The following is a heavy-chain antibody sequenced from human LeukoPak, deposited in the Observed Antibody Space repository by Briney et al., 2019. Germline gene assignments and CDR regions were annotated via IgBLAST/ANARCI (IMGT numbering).Heavy chain of an antibody. V-gene: IGHV3-21*01. D-gene: IGHD3-10*01. CDR3: ARDPNTYYYGSGSYGSA. Sequence: GGSLRLSCAASGFTFSSYSMNWVRQAPGKGLEWVSSISNSSSYIYYADSVKGRFTISRDNAKNSLYLQMNSLRAEDTAVYYCARDPNTYYYGSGSYGSAWGQGTLVTVSS. CDR1: GFTFSSYS. J-gene: IGHJ5*02. CDR2: ISNSSSYI.